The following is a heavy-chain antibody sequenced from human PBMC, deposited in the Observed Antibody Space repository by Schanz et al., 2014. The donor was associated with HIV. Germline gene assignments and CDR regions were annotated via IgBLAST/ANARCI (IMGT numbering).Heavy chain of an antibody. CDR2: ISYDGSNK. D-gene: IGHD3-16*01. CDR1: GFTFSSYG. CDR3: AKEMVSRYYGDAFNI. V-gene: IGHV3-30*18. J-gene: IGHJ3*02. Sequence: QVQLVESGGGVVQPGRSLRLSCAASGFTFSSYGMHWVRQAPGKGLEWVAVISYDGSNKHYADSVKGRFTISRDNFKNTLYLQMNSLRAEDTALYYCAKEMVSRYYGDAFNIWGQGTMVTVSS.